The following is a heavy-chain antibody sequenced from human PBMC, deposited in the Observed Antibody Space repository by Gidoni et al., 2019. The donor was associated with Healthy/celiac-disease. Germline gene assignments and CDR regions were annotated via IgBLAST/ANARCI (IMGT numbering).Heavy chain of an antibody. CDR1: GGSFSGYY. CDR2: INHSGST. Sequence: QVQLQQWGAGLLKPSETLSLTCAVYGGSFSGYYWSWIRQPPGKGLEWIGEINHSGSTNYNPSLKSRVTILVDTSKNQFSLKLSSVTAADTAVYYCARALGIAAAEGEYWGQGTLVTVSS. D-gene: IGHD6-13*01. V-gene: IGHV4-34*01. J-gene: IGHJ4*02. CDR3: ARALGIAAAEGEY.